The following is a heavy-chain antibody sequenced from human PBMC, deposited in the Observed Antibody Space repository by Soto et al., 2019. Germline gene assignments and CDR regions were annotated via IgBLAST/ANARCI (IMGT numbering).Heavy chain of an antibody. CDR3: ARDSHYDILTGYSRNAFDI. Sequence: QVQLVQSGAEVKKPGSSVKVSCKASGGTFSSYAISWVRQAPGQGLEWMGWINPNSGGTSYAQKFQGRVTMTRDTSISTAYMELNRLSSDDTAVYYCARDSHYDILTGYSRNAFDIWGQGTMVTVSS. V-gene: IGHV1-2*02. D-gene: IGHD3-9*01. CDR2: INPNSGGT. J-gene: IGHJ3*02. CDR1: GGTFSSYA.